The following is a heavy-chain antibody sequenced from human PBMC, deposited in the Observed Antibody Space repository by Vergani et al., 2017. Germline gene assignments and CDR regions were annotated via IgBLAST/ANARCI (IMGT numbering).Heavy chain of an antibody. D-gene: IGHD1-26*01. J-gene: IGHJ4*02. V-gene: IGHV1-2*02. CDR3: ARERGSYSVDYFDY. CDR1: GYTFTGYY. Sequence: QVQLVQSGSELKKPGASLKVSCKASGYTFTGYYMHWVRQAPGQGLEWMGWINPNSGGTNYAQKFQGRGTMTRDTSISTAYMELSRLRSDDTAVYYCARERGSYSVDYFDYWGQGTLVTVSS. CDR2: INPNSGGT.